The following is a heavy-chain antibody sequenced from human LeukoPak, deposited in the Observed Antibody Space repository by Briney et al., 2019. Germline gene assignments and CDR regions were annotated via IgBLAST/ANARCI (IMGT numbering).Heavy chain of an antibody. CDR2: IYYRGST. J-gene: IGHJ4*02. D-gene: IGHD3-22*01. CDR1: GGSISSGGYY. Sequence: SETLSLTCTVSGGSISSGGYYWSWIRQHPGKGLEWIGYIYYRGSTNYNPSLKSRVTISVDTSKNQFSLKLSSVTAADTAVYYCARLSGYSSGHYYSDYWGQGTLVTVSS. CDR3: ARLSGYSSGHYYSDY. V-gene: IGHV4-61*08.